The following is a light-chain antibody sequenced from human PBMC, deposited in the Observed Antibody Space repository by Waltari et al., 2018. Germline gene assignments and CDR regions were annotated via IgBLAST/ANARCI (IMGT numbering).Light chain of an antibody. Sequence: QSVLTQPPSVSGAPGQRVTISCTGSSSNIGAGYDVHWYQQLPGTAPKLLIYGNSNRPSGVPDRFSCSKSGTSASLAIPGLQAEDEAGYYCQSYDSSLSGDVVFGGGTKLTVL. CDR3: QSYDSSLSGDVV. CDR1: SSNIGAGYD. V-gene: IGLV1-40*01. J-gene: IGLJ2*01. CDR2: GNS.